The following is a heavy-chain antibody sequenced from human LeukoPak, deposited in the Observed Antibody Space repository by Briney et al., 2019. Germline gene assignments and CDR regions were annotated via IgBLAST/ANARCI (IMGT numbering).Heavy chain of an antibody. Sequence: SETLSLTCTVSGGSISSSSYYWGWIRQPPGKGLEYIGSLYYSGSTYFTPSFKSRLTISVDTSKNQLSLKVTPVTATDTAVYYCARGRVVAGSRSRGFDYWGQGTLVTVSS. CDR2: LYYSGST. CDR3: ARGRVVAGSRSRGFDY. V-gene: IGHV4-39*01. D-gene: IGHD6-19*01. CDR1: GGSISSSSYY. J-gene: IGHJ4*02.